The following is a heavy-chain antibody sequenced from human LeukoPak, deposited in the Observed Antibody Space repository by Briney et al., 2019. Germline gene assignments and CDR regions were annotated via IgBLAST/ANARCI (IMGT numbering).Heavy chain of an antibody. D-gene: IGHD6-19*01. V-gene: IGHV5-51*01. Sequence: GESLKISCKGSGDTFTNYWIGWVRQMPGKGLEWMGIIYPGDSDTRYSPSFQGQVTISADKSISTAFLQWSSLKASDTAIYYCARQSAVPGTGTEYFQHWGQGTLVAVSS. CDR1: GDTFTNYW. CDR2: IYPGDSDT. CDR3: ARQSAVPGTGTEYFQH. J-gene: IGHJ1*01.